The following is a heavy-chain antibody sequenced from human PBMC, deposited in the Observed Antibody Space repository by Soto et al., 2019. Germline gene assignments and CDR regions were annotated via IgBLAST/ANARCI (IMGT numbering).Heavy chain of an antibody. CDR2: ISYDGSNK. D-gene: IGHD2-15*01. J-gene: IGHJ6*02. Sequence: QVQLVESGGSVVQPGGSLRLSCAASGFTFSSFGIHWVREAPGKGLEWVAIISYDGSNKYYADSVQGRFTVARDNSNNALYMRMNSLRPEDTAAYYCARDLVVTPDRDCMDVWGQGTTVTVAS. CDR1: GFTFSSFG. V-gene: IGHV3-30*03. CDR3: ARDLVVTPDRDCMDV.